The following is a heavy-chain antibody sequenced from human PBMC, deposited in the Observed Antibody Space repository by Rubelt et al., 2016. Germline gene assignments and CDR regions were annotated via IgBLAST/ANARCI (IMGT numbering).Heavy chain of an antibody. J-gene: IGHJ5*02. CDR1: GYSFTTYW. V-gene: IGHV5-51*01. D-gene: IGHD1-1*01. CDR3: ARPERFFGPFDP. CDR2: IYPGDSDT. Sequence: EVQLVQSGPEVKKPGESLKISCKGSGYSFTTYWIGWVRQMPGKGLEWMGIIYPGDSDTRYSPPCQGQVTISAGKSISTACLQWSSLKASDTAMYYCARPERFFGPFDPWGQGSLVTVSS.